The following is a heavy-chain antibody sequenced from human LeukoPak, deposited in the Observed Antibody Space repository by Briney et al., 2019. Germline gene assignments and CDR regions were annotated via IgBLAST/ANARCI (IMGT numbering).Heavy chain of an antibody. V-gene: IGHV4-4*07. CDR2: IDSSGST. CDR1: GGSISSYY. Sequence: SETLSLTCTVSGGSISSYYWSWIRQPAGKGLEWIGRIDSSGSTNYNPSLKSRVTTSVDTSNNQFSLKLTSVTAADTAMYYCARDAYGGNGYWGQGTLVTVSS. CDR3: ARDAYGGNGY. D-gene: IGHD2-21*01. J-gene: IGHJ4*02.